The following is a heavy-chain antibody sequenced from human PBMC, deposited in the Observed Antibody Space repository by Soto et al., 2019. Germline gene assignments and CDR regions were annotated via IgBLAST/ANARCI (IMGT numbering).Heavy chain of an antibody. CDR1: GGSISSSNW. CDR3: ARVGYSYGRGYYYGMDV. J-gene: IGHJ6*02. CDR2: IYHSGST. D-gene: IGHD5-18*01. V-gene: IGHV4-4*02. Sequence: QVQLQESGPGLVKPSGTLSLTCAVSGGSISSSNWWSWVRQPPGKGLEWIGEIYHSGSTNYNPSLKSRITISVDKTKNQFSLKLSSVTAADTAVYYCARVGYSYGRGYYYGMDVWGQGTTVTVSS.